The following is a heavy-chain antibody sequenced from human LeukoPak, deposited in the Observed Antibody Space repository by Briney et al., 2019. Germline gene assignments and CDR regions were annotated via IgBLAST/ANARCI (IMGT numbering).Heavy chain of an antibody. V-gene: IGHV3-30-3*01. Sequence: GGSLRLSCAASGFTFSSYAMHWARQAPGKGLEWVAVISYDGSNKYYADSVKGRFTISRDNSKNTLYLQMNSLRAEDTAVYYCAREITFGGVIVSYYFDYWGQGTLVTVSS. CDR3: AREITFGGVIVSYYFDY. CDR1: GFTFSSYA. J-gene: IGHJ4*02. D-gene: IGHD3-16*02. CDR2: ISYDGSNK.